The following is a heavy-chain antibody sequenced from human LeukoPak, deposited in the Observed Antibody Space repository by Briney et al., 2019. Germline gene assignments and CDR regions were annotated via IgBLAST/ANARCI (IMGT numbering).Heavy chain of an antibody. CDR1: GFTFSSYG. CDR2: ISYDGSNK. CDR3: AKDLETYYYDSSGPSY. Sequence: GRSLRLSCAASGFTFSSYGMHWVRQAPGKGLEWVAVISYDGSNKCYADSVKGRFTISRDNSKNTLYLQMNSLRAEDTAVYYCAKDLETYYYDSSGPSYWGQGTLVTVSS. J-gene: IGHJ4*02. V-gene: IGHV3-30*18. D-gene: IGHD3-22*01.